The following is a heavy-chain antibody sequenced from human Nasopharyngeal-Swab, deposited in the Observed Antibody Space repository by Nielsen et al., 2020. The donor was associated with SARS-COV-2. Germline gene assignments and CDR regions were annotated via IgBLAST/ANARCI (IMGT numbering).Heavy chain of an antibody. V-gene: IGHV3-33*01. D-gene: IGHD3-9*01. J-gene: IGHJ4*02. CDR2: IWYDGSNK. Sequence: WIRQPPGKGLGWVAVIWYDGSNKYYADSVKGRFTISRDNSKNTLYLQMNSLRAEDTAVYYCARDLILTGSAFFDYWGQGTLVTVSS. CDR3: ARDLILTGSAFFDY.